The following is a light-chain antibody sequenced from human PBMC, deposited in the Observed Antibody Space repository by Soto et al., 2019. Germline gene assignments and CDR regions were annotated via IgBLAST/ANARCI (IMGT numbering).Light chain of an antibody. V-gene: IGKV3-20*01. Sequence: EIVLTQSPGTLSLSPGERATLSCRASQNVNSNHIAWYQQKPGQAPSLLIYGPSSRATGIPERFSCSGSGTDFTLTISRLEPEDFAVYFCHQFGSSPRTFGHGTKVEIK. CDR1: QNVNSNH. CDR3: HQFGSSPRT. J-gene: IGKJ1*01. CDR2: GPS.